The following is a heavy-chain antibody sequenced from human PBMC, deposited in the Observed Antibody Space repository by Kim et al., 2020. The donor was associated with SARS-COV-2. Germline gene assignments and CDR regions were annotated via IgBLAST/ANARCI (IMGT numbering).Heavy chain of an antibody. D-gene: IGHD2-21*02. J-gene: IGHJ4*02. Sequence: GGSLRLSCAASGFTFSSYSMNWVRQAPGKGLEWVSSISSSSSYIYYADSVKGRFTISRDNAKNSLYLQMNSLRAEDTAVYYCARDDWCEVDAAYCGGDWGLGVDYWAQGTLVTVSS. CDR3: ARDDWCEVDAAYCGGDWGLGVDY. V-gene: IGHV3-21*01. CDR1: GFTFSSYS. CDR2: ISSSSSYI.